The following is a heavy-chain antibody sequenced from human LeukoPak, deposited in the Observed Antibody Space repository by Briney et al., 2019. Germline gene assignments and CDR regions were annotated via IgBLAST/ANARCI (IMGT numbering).Heavy chain of an antibody. CDR2: ISWNSGSI. CDR3: ARESGIAAALDL. CDR1: GFTFDDYA. V-gene: IGHV3-9*01. D-gene: IGHD6-13*01. Sequence: GGSLRLSCAASGFTFDDYAMHWVRQAPGKGLEWVSGISWNSGSIGYADSVKGRFTISRDNAKNSLYLQMNSLRAEDTAVYYCARESGIAAALDLWGQGTLVTVSS. J-gene: IGHJ5*02.